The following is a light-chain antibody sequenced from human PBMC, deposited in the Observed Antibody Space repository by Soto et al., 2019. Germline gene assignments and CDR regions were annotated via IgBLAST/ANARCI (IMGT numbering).Light chain of an antibody. J-gene: IGLJ1*01. CDR3: SSYAGSPYV. Sequence: QSVMTQPPSVSAAPGQKVTISCSGSSSNIGGNYVSWYQQHPGKAPKLMIYEVNKRPSGVPDRFSGSKSGNTASLTVSGLQAEDEADYYCSSYAGSPYVFGTGTKVTVL. V-gene: IGLV2-8*01. CDR1: SSNIGGNY. CDR2: EVN.